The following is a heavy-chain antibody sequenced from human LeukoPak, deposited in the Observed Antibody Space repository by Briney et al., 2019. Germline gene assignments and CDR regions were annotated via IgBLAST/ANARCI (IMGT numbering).Heavy chain of an antibody. J-gene: IGHJ6*03. Sequence: GGSLRLSCAASGFTFSSYWMSWVRQAPGKGLEWVANIKQDGSEKYYVDSVKGRFTISRDNAKNSLYLQMNSLRAEDTAVYYCAREKGGYDNYYYYYMDVWGKGTTVTVSS. V-gene: IGHV3-7*01. CDR3: AREKGGYDNYYYYYMDV. CDR1: GFTFSSYW. D-gene: IGHD5-12*01. CDR2: IKQDGSEK.